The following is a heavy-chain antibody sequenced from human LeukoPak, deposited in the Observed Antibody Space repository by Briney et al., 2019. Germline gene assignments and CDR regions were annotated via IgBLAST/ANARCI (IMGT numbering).Heavy chain of an antibody. CDR2: ISSSGSTI. CDR1: GFTFSSYW. D-gene: IGHD2-15*01. J-gene: IGHJ6*03. V-gene: IGHV3-48*04. CDR3: ARVACSGGSCYSDYYYYYYMDV. Sequence: GGSLRLSCAASGFTFSSYWMNWIRQAPGKGLEWVSYISSSGSTIYYADSVKGRFTISRDNAKNSLYLQMNSLRAEDTAVYYCARVACSGGSCYSDYYYYYYMDVWGKGTTVTVSS.